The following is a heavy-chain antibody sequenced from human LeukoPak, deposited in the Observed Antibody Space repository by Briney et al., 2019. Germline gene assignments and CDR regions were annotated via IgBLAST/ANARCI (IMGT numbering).Heavy chain of an antibody. V-gene: IGHV3-30*18. CDR2: ISYDGSNK. D-gene: IGHD4-17*01. J-gene: IGHJ6*03. CDR1: GFTFSSYG. Sequence: PGGSLRLSCAASGFTFSSYGMHWVRQAPGKGLEWVAVISYDGSNKYYADSVKGRFTISRDNSKNTLYLQMNSLRAEDTAVYYCAKGTTVSYYYYMDVWGKGTTVTISS. CDR3: AKGTTVSYYYYMDV.